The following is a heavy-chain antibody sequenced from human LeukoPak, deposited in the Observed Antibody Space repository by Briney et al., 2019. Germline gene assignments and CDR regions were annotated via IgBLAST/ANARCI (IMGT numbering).Heavy chain of an antibody. D-gene: IGHD3-10*01. Sequence: GGSLRLSCAASGFTFSSYSMNWVRQAPGKGLEWVSYISSSSTTIYYADSVKGRFTISRDNAKNSLYLQMNSLRAEDTAVYYCAREGYYYGSGRPINAFDIWGQGTMVTVSS. V-gene: IGHV3-48*04. CDR3: AREGYYYGSGRPINAFDI. CDR1: GFTFSSYS. CDR2: ISSSSTTI. J-gene: IGHJ3*02.